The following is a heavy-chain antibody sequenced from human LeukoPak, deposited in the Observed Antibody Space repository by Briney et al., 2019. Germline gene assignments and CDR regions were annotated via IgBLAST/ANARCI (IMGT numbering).Heavy chain of an antibody. V-gene: IGHV3-7*01. CDR3: ASRNYGGSPLPLDY. CDR1: GFTFNNYW. CDR2: IKQDGSEK. Sequence: TGGSLTLSCALSGFTFNNYWMTWLRKTPGKGLECLTCIKQDGSEKYYVDSVKGRFTISRENAKNSLYLQMNSLRAEGTAVYYCASRNYGGSPLPLDYWGQGTLVTVSS. J-gene: IGHJ4*02. D-gene: IGHD4-23*01.